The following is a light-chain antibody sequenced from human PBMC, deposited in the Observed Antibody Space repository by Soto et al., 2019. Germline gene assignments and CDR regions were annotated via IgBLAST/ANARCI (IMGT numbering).Light chain of an antibody. V-gene: IGKV2-30*02. CDR1: QSLVHSDGIAY. Sequence: DVVMTQSPLSLPVTLGQPASISCRSNQSLVHSDGIAYFSWFQQRPGRSPRRLIYKVSNRDSGDPARFSRSGSGTDFALKISRVEAEDVGVYYCMQGTHWPITFGQGTRLESK. J-gene: IGKJ5*01. CDR3: MQGTHWPIT. CDR2: KVS.